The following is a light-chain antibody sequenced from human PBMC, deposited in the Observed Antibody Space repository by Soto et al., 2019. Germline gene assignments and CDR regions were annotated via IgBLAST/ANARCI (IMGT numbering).Light chain of an antibody. V-gene: IGKV1-9*01. CDR3: QQGKNYPLT. J-gene: IGKJ4*01. CDR2: AAS. Sequence: DIQLTQSPSFLSASVGDRVTITCRASQGIGSYVAWYQQKPGKAPKVLIYAASTLKSGVPSRFSGSGSGTEFTLTISSLQHEDFATYHCQQGKNYPLTFGGGPRVEIK. CDR1: QGIGSY.